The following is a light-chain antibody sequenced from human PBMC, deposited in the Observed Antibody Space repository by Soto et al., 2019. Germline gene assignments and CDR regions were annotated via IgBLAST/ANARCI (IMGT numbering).Light chain of an antibody. V-gene: IGKV1-6*01. CDR1: QGIRND. Sequence: AIQMTQSPSSPSASVGDRVTITCRASQGIRNDLGWYQQKPGKAPKVLIYGSSNLQSGVPSRFRGSGSGTEFTLTISSLQHEDFATYYCLQDYTYPRTFGQGTKVEI. CDR3: LQDYTYPRT. CDR2: GSS. J-gene: IGKJ1*01.